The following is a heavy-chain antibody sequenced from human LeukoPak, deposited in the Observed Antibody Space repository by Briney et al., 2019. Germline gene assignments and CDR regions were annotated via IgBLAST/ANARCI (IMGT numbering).Heavy chain of an antibody. Sequence: SETLSLTCTVSGGSISSSSYYWGWIRQPSGKGLEWIGSVYNSGSTYYNPSLKSRVIVSLHMSQNQFSLRLTSVTAADTAIYYCARDPGHYAPETPGFTRFDPWGQGTLVTVSS. CDR2: VYNSGST. CDR1: GGSISSSSYY. D-gene: IGHD2-2*01. CDR3: ARDPGHYAPETPGFTRFDP. V-gene: IGHV4-39*07. J-gene: IGHJ5*02.